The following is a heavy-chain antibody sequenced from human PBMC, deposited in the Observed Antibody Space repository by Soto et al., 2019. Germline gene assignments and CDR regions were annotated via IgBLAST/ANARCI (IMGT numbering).Heavy chain of an antibody. CDR2: INHSGIT. CDR3: ARGGVSYYDFWSGYYRYYFDY. J-gene: IGHJ4*02. CDR1: GGSFSGYY. Sequence: PSETLSLTGAVYGGSFSGYYWSWIRQPPGKGLEWIGEINHSGITNYNPSLKSRVTISVDTSKNQFSLKLSSVTAADTAVYYCARGGVSYYDFWSGYYRYYFDYWGQGTLVTVSS. D-gene: IGHD3-3*01. V-gene: IGHV4-34*01.